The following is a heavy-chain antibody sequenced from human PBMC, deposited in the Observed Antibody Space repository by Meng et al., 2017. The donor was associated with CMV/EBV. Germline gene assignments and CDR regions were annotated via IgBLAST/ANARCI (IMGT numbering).Heavy chain of an antibody. D-gene: IGHD2-2*01. J-gene: IGHJ3*02. CDR2: TYYRSKWYN. CDR1: GASVSSNSAA. Sequence: LRLSCSISGASVSSNSAAWNWIRQSPSRGLVWLGRTYYRSKWYNDYAVSVKSRITINPDTSKNQFSLQLNSVTPEDTAVYYCARDCSSTSCINAFDIWGQGTMVTVSS. V-gene: IGHV6-1*01. CDR3: ARDCSSTSCINAFDI.